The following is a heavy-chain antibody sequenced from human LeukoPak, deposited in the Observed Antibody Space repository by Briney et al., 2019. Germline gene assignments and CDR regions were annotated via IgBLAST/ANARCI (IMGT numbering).Heavy chain of an antibody. CDR2: ISSSSSYI. V-gene: IGHV3-21*01. CDR3: ARGLPPNYYYYMDV. Sequence: GGSLRLSCAASGFTFSRYSMNWVRQAPGKGLEWVSSISSSSSYIYYADSVKGRFTISRDNAKNSLYLQMNSLRAEDTAVYYCARGLPPNYYYYMDVWGKGTTVTISS. J-gene: IGHJ6*03. CDR1: GFTFSRYS.